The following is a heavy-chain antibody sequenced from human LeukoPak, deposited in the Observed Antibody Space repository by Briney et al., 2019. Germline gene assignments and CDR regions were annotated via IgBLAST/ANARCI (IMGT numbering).Heavy chain of an antibody. J-gene: IGHJ5*02. CDR2: IYTSGST. V-gene: IGHV4-61*02. D-gene: IGHD6-13*01. CDR3: AREVKSGSSWSLNWFDP. CDR1: GGSISSGSYY. Sequence: PSETLSLTCTVSGGSISSGSYYWSWIRQPAGKGLEWIGRIYTSGSTNHNPSLKSRVTISVDTSKNQFSLKLSSVTAADTAVYYCAREVKSGSSWSLNWFDPWGQGTLVTVSS.